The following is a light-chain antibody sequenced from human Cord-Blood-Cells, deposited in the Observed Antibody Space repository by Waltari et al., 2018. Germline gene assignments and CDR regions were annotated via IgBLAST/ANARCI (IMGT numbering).Light chain of an antibody. CDR3: SSYTSSSTWV. Sequence: QSALTQPASVSGSPGQSITISCTGTSSDVGGYNYVSWYQQHPGKAPKLIIYEVSKRPSGVANRVSGSKSGNTASLTISGLQAEDEADYYCSSYTSSSTWVFGGGTKLTVL. CDR2: EVS. J-gene: IGLJ3*02. CDR1: SSDVGGYNY. V-gene: IGLV2-14*01.